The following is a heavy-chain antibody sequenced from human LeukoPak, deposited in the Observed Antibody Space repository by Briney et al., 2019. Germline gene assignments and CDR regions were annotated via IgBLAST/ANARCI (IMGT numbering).Heavy chain of an antibody. CDR2: IYPGDSDT. CDR1: GYSFTSYW. J-gene: IGHJ6*03. CDR3: ARQDIAAAGTHNYYYYMDV. Sequence: GESLKISCKGSGYSFTSYWIGWVRQMPGKGLEWMGIIYPGDSDTRYSPSFQGQVTISADKSISTAYLQWSSLKASDTAMYYCARQDIAAAGTHNYYYYMDVWGKGTTVTVSS. D-gene: IGHD6-13*01. V-gene: IGHV5-51*01.